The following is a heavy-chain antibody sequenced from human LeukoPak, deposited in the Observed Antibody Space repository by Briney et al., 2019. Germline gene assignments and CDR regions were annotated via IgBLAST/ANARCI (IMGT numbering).Heavy chain of an antibody. D-gene: IGHD3-3*01. CDR2: INSDGSST. CDR1: GFTFSSYW. Sequence: GGSLRLSRAASGFTFSSYWMHWVRQAPGKGLVWVSRINSDGSSTSYADSVKGRFTISRDNAKNTLYLQMNSLRAEDTAVYYCARDFSPTGYYYYYMDVWGKGTTVTVSS. V-gene: IGHV3-74*01. CDR3: ARDFSPTGYYYYYMDV. J-gene: IGHJ6*03.